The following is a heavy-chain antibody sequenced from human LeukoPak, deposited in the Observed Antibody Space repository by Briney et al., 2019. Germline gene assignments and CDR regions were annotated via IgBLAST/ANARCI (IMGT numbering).Heavy chain of an antibody. CDR2: IYTSGST. CDR1: GGSLSSYY. D-gene: IGHD2-15*01. V-gene: IGHV4-4*07. Sequence: LETLSLTRTVSGGSLSSYYWSWIPQPAEKGLEWIGRIYTSGSTNYNPSLKSRVTMSVDTSKNQFSLKLSSVTAADTAVYYCARVTYSPYYYYMDVWGKGTTVTVSS. J-gene: IGHJ6*03. CDR3: ARVTYSPYYYYMDV.